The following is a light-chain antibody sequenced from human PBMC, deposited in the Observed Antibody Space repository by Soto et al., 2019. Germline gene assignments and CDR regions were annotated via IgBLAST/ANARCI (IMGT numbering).Light chain of an antibody. CDR3: CSSSSNKSRV. Sequence: QSALTQPASVSGSPGQSITISCTGTSSDVGGYNYVSWYQQHPGRAPKLLIYEVTNRPSGVSSRFSGSRSGNTASLTISGLQADDEADYYCCSSSSNKSRVFGTGTKLTVL. CDR2: EVT. J-gene: IGLJ1*01. CDR1: SSDVGGYNY. V-gene: IGLV2-14*01.